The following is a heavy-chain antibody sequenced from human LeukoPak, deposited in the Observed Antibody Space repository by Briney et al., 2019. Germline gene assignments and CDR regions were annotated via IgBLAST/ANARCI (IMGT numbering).Heavy chain of an antibody. D-gene: IGHD1-14*01. J-gene: IGHJ3*02. Sequence: GGSLRLSCAASGFTVSSNYMNWVRQAPGKGLEWVSVIYSGGSTYYADSVKGRFTISRDNSKNTLYLQMNSLRAEDTAVYYCARGHGDRTDAFDIWGQGTMVTVSS. CDR1: GFTVSSNY. V-gene: IGHV3-53*01. CDR3: ARGHGDRTDAFDI. CDR2: IYSGGST.